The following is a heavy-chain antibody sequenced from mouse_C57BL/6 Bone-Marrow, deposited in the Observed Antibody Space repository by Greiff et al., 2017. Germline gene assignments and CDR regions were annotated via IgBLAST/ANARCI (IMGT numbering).Heavy chain of an antibody. CDR1: GYTFTDYE. Sequence: QVQLKESGAELVRPGASVTLSCKASGYTFTDYEMHWVKQTPVHGLEWIGAIDPETGGTAYNQKFKGKAILTADKSSSTAYMELRSLTSEDSAVYYCTRFYYWDQGTSVTVSA. J-gene: IGHJ4*01. CDR3: TRFYY. V-gene: IGHV1-15*01. CDR2: IDPETGGT.